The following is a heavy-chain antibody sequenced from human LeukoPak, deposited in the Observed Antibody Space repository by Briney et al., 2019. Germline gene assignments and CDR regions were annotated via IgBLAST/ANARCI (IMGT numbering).Heavy chain of an antibody. Sequence: ASVKVSCKVSGYTLTELSMHWVRQAPGKGLEWMGGFDPEDGETIYAQKFQGRVTMTEDTSTDTAYMELSSLRSEDTAVYYCAQQLPRSGSYYKRFNWFDPWGQGTLVTVSS. J-gene: IGHJ5*02. CDR1: GYTLTELS. D-gene: IGHD3-10*01. V-gene: IGHV1-24*01. CDR2: FDPEDGET. CDR3: AQQLPRSGSYYKRFNWFDP.